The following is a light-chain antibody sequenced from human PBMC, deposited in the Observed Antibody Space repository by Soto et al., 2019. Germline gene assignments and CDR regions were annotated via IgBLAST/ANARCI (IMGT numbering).Light chain of an antibody. V-gene: IGKV1-33*01. CDR1: QDISNY. Sequence: DIQMTQSPPSLSASVGDRVTITCQASQDISNYLNWYQQKPGKAPKLLIYDASNLETGVPSSFSGSGSGTEFTLTISSLQTDDFATYHCQQYNSSPWTFGQGTKVDIK. CDR3: QQYNSSPWT. J-gene: IGKJ1*01. CDR2: DAS.